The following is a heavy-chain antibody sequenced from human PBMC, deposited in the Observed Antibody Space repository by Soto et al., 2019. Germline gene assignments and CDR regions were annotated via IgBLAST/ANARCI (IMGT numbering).Heavy chain of an antibody. CDR3: ARVIATAINWFDP. Sequence: SETLSLTCAVSGGSISSSNWWSWVRQPPGKGLEWIGEIYHSGSTNYNPSLKSRVTISLDKSKNQFSLKLSSVTAADTAVYYCARVIATAINWFDPWGQGTLVTVPQ. V-gene: IGHV4-4*02. CDR1: GGSISSSNW. J-gene: IGHJ5*02. D-gene: IGHD6-13*01. CDR2: IYHSGST.